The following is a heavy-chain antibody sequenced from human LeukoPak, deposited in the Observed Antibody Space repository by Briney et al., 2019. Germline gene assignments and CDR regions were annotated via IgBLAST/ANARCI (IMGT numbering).Heavy chain of an antibody. V-gene: IGHV3-30*03. D-gene: IGHD3-22*01. J-gene: IGHJ5*02. CDR3: ASDLYYYDSSGYHS. CDR2: ISYDGSNK. Sequence: GGSLRLSCAASGFTFSSYGMHWVRQAPGKGLEWVAVISYDGSNKYYADSVKGRFTISRDNSKNTLYLQMNSLRAEDTAVYYCASDLYYYDSSGYHSWGQGTLVTVSS. CDR1: GFTFSSYG.